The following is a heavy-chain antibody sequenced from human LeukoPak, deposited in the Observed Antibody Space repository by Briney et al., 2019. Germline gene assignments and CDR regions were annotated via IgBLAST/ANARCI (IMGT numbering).Heavy chain of an antibody. V-gene: IGHV3-23*01. D-gene: IGHD6-19*01. CDR3: AKVPGSGWYSALGY. Sequence: GGSLRLSCVASGFTFSSYAMSWVRQAPGRGLEWVSTISGSGDSTYSADSVKGRFTISRDNSKNTLYLQMNSLRAEDTAVYYCAKVPGSGWYSALGYWGQGTLVTVSS. CDR2: ISGSGDST. J-gene: IGHJ4*02. CDR1: GFTFSSYA.